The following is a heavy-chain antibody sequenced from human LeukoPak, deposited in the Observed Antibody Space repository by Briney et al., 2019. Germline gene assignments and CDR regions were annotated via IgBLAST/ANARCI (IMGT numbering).Heavy chain of an antibody. J-gene: IGHJ5*02. D-gene: IGHD5-12*01. CDR3: ARDRYSGYGGFDP. V-gene: IGHV3-21*01. CDR2: ISSSSSYI. Sequence: GGSLRLSCAASGFTFSSYEMNWVRQAPGKGLEWVSSISSSSSYIYYADSVKGRFTISRDNAKNSLYLQMNSLRAEDTAVYYCARDRYSGYGGFDPWGQGTLVTVSS. CDR1: GFTFSSYE.